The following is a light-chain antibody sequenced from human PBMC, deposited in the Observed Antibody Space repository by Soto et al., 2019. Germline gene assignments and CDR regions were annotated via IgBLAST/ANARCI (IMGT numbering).Light chain of an antibody. J-gene: IGKJ5*01. CDR1: QSVSSN. V-gene: IGKV3-11*01. Sequence: EIVMTQSPATLSVSPGERATLSCRASQSVSSNLAWYQQKPGQAPRLLSYDTSNRATGVPARFSGSGSGTDFTLTISSLEPEDCAIYYCQQRQYWPPITFGQGTRLEIK. CDR3: QQRQYWPPIT. CDR2: DTS.